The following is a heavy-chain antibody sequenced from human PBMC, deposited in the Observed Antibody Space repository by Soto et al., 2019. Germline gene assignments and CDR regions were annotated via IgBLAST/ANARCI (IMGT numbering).Heavy chain of an antibody. CDR2: IYYSGST. J-gene: IGHJ4*02. CDR3: ARLDYDSSAYFDY. CDR1: GGSISSGGYY. Sequence: PSETLSLTCTVSGGSISSGGYYWSWIRQHPGRGLEWIGSIYYSGSTYYNPSLKSRVTIFVDTSKNQFSLKLSSVTAADTAVYFCARLDYDSSAYFDYWGQGTLVTVSS. V-gene: IGHV4-39*01. D-gene: IGHD3-22*01.